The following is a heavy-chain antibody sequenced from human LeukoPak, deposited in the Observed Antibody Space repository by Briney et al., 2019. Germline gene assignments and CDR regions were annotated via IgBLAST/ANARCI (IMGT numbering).Heavy chain of an antibody. CDR3: ARGPPVEVASREGLYFDY. J-gene: IGHJ4*02. V-gene: IGHV3-7*04. Sequence: PGGSLRLSCAASGFTFSNYWMSWVRQAPGKGLEWVASIRYDGRDKYYVESVKGRLTISRDDAKNSLFLQMNSLRAEDMAVYYCARGPPVEVASREGLYFDYWGQGTLVSVSS. CDR1: GFTFSNYW. CDR2: IRYDGRDK. D-gene: IGHD5-24*01.